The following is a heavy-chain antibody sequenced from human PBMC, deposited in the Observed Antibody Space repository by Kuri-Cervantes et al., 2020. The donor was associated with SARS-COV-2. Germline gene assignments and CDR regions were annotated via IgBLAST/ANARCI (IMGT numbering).Heavy chain of an antibody. Sequence: GESLKISCAASGFTFSSYSMNWVRQAPGKGLEWVAFIRYDGSNKYYADSVKGRFTISRDNSKNTLYLQMNSLRAENTAVYYCAKVDYWGQGTLVTVSS. CDR1: GFTFSSYS. CDR2: IRYDGSNK. J-gene: IGHJ4*02. V-gene: IGHV3-30*02. CDR3: AKVDY.